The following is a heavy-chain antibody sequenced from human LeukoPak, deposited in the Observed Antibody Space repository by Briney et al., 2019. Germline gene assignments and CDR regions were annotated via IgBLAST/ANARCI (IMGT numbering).Heavy chain of an antibody. V-gene: IGHV4-34*01. CDR2: INHSGST. CDR3: ARRPRGFGSNWFDP. Sequence: KTGGSLRLSCAASGFTVSSNYMSWVRQAPGKGLEWIGEINHSGSTNYNPSLKSRVTISVDTSKNQFSLKLSSVTAADTAVYYCARRPRGFGSNWFDPWGQGTLVTDSS. J-gene: IGHJ5*02. D-gene: IGHD3-10*01. CDR1: GFTVSSNY.